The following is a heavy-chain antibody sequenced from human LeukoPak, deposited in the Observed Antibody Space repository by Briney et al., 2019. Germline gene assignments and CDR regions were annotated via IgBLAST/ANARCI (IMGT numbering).Heavy chain of an antibody. CDR1: GFAFSSLA. Sequence: GTSLRLSCAVSGFAFSSLAMHWVRQAPGKGLEWVAFISYDGNNQYYADSVKGRFTISRDNSKNTLYLQMNNLRAEDTAIYCCARVGSRYCSGANCYDGFWGQGTLVSVSS. V-gene: IGHV3-30-3*01. CDR3: ARVGSRYCSGANCYDGF. CDR2: ISYDGNNQ. D-gene: IGHD2-15*01. J-gene: IGHJ4*02.